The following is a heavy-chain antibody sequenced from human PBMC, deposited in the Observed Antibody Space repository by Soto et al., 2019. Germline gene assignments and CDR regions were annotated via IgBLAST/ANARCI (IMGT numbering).Heavy chain of an antibody. Sequence: QVQLVESGGGVVQPGRSLRLSCAASGFTFSSYGMHWVRQAPGKGLEWVAVISYDGSNKYYADSVKGRFTISRDNSKNTLYLQMNSLGAEDTAVYYCAKGKVKAAYYYYGMDVWGQGTTVTVSS. CDR2: ISYDGSNK. V-gene: IGHV3-30*18. CDR3: AKGKVKAAYYYYGMDV. CDR1: GFTFSSYG. J-gene: IGHJ6*02.